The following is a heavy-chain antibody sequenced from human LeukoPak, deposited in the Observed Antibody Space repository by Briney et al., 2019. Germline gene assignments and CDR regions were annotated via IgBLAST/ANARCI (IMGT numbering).Heavy chain of an antibody. D-gene: IGHD3-10*01. Sequence: ASVKVSCKASGYTFTGYYMHWVRQAPGQGLEWMGWINPNSGGTNYAQKFQGRVTMTRDTSISTAYMELSRLRFADRDVHYCARAARGSALWAQGNLVTVSS. V-gene: IGHV1-2*02. CDR2: INPNSGGT. CDR3: ARAARGSAL. J-gene: IGHJ4*02. CDR1: GYTFTGYY.